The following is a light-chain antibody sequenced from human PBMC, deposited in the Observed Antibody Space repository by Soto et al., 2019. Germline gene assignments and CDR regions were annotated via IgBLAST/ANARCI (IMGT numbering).Light chain of an antibody. J-gene: IGKJ5*01. CDR2: DAS. Sequence: EIVMTQSPATLSVSPGDRATLSCRVSQSVSLSLAWYQQKPGQAPRLLIYDASKRASGFPARFSGSGSGTDFTLTISSLEPEDFAVYYCQQYGSSPPITFGQGTRLEIK. V-gene: IGKV3-11*01. CDR1: QSVSLS. CDR3: QQYGSSPPIT.